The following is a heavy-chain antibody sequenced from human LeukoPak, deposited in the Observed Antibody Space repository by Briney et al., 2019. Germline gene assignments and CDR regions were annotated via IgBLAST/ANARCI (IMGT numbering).Heavy chain of an antibody. D-gene: IGHD1-26*01. CDR3: ATGLSGSYYVFDY. Sequence: GASVKVSCKVSGYTLTELSMHWVLQAPGKGLEWMGGFDPEDGETIYAQKFQGRVNMTEDTSTDTAYMELSSLRSEDTAVYYCATGLSGSYYVFDYWGQGTLVTVSS. CDR2: FDPEDGET. V-gene: IGHV1-24*01. J-gene: IGHJ4*02. CDR1: GYTLTELS.